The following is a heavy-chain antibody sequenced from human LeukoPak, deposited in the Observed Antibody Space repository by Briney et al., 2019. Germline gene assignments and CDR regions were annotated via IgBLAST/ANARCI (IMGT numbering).Heavy chain of an antibody. J-gene: IGHJ3*02. CDR2: ISYSGST. V-gene: IGHV4-59*12. D-gene: IGHD3-16*01. Sequence: SETLSLTCTVSGGSISSYYWSWIRQPPGKGLEWIGYISYSGSTNYNPSLKSRVTISVDTSKNQFSLKLSSVTAADTAVYYCAREGGGAFDIWGQGTMVTVSS. CDR3: AREGGGAFDI. CDR1: GGSISSYY.